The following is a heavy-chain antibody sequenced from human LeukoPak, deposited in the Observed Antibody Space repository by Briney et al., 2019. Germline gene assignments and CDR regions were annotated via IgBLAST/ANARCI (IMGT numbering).Heavy chain of an antibody. CDR3: AKGVLRYFDWFNGPIDY. Sequence: QPGGSLRLSCAASGFTVSSNYMSWVRQAPGKGLEWVSVIYSGGSTYYADSVKGRFTISRDNSKNTLYLQMNSLRAEDTAVYYCAKGVLRYFDWFNGPIDYWGQGTLVTVSS. CDR1: GFTVSSNY. V-gene: IGHV3-66*01. J-gene: IGHJ4*02. CDR2: IYSGGST. D-gene: IGHD3-9*01.